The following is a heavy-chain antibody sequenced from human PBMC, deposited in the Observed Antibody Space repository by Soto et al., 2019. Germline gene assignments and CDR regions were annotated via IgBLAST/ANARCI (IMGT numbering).Heavy chain of an antibody. Sequence: GSLRRACSASGCTFSSYGMHWVRQAPGKGLEWVAVISYDGSNKYYADSVKGRFTISRDNSKNTLYLQMNSLRAEDTAVYYCAKGFILWELLGYYFDYWGQGTLVTVYS. CDR3: AKGFILWELLGYYFDY. D-gene: IGHD1-26*01. CDR1: GCTFSSYG. V-gene: IGHV3-30*18. CDR2: ISYDGSNK. J-gene: IGHJ4*02.